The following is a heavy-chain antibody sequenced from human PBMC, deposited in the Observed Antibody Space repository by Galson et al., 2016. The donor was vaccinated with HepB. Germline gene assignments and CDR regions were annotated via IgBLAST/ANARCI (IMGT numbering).Heavy chain of an antibody. J-gene: IGHJ4*02. D-gene: IGHD6-19*01. CDR3: ARAGGAVAAIQFDD. V-gene: IGHV3-30*04. CDR2: ISHDGRNR. CDR1: GFSFSSYI. Sequence: SLRLSCAVSGFSFSSYIMHWVRQAPGKGLEWVARISHDGRNRDYADSGKGRFTISRDNSRTALYLEMNSLTSDDTAVYYCARAGGAVAAIQFDDWGQGTLVTVSS.